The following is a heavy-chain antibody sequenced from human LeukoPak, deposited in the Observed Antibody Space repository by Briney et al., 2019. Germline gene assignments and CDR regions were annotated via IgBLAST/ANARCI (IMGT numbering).Heavy chain of an antibody. V-gene: IGHV3-49*04. CDR1: GFTFGDYA. Sequence: PGRSLRLSCTASGFTFGDYAMSWVRQAPGKGLEWVGFIRSKAYGGTTEYAASVKGRFTISRDDSKSIAYLQMSSLKTEDTAVYYCEGVGYRGPLVYWGQGTLVTVSS. D-gene: IGHD3-16*02. CDR3: EGVGYRGPLVY. CDR2: IRSKAYGGTT. J-gene: IGHJ4*02.